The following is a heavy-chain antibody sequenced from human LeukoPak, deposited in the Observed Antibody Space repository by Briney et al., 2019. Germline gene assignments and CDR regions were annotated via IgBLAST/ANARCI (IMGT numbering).Heavy chain of an antibody. Sequence: GGSLRLSCAASGFTFSSYEMNWVRQAPGKGLEWLTYISSSGNTIYYADSVKGRFTVSRDNAKNSLYLQMNSLRAEDTAVYYCAREASRDVEIDYWGQGTHVTVSS. V-gene: IGHV3-48*03. CDR2: ISSSGNTI. J-gene: IGHJ4*02. CDR1: GFTFSSYE. CDR3: AREASRDVEIDY. D-gene: IGHD5-24*01.